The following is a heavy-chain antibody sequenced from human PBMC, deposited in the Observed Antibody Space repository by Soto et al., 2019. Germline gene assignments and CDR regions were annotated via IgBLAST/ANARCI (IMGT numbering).Heavy chain of an antibody. CDR1: GYSFTIYW. CDR2: IDPSDSYT. Sequence: GESLKISCKGSGYSFTIYWISWVRQMPGKGLEWMGRIDPSDSYTNYSPSFQGHVTISADKSISTAYLQWSSLKASDTAMYYCARHLDVDTAMVTIYYYYGMDVWGQGTTVTVSS. V-gene: IGHV5-10-1*01. CDR3: ARHLDVDTAMVTIYYYYGMDV. J-gene: IGHJ6*02. D-gene: IGHD5-18*01.